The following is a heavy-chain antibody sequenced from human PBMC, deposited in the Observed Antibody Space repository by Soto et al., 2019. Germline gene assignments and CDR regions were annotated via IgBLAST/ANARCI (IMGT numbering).Heavy chain of an antibody. CDR2: IYQSGSA. J-gene: IGHJ5*02. CDR3: ARTLRVCSAGSCSSWFDP. Sequence: QLQLQESGSGLVKPSETLSLTCGVSGGSIISGVYSWSWIRQSPGKGLEWIGYIYQSGSAFYNPSLRGRVTISIDRSKNQFSLKLSSLTAADTAVYNCARTLRVCSAGSCSSWFDPWGQGTLVTVSS. CDR1: GGSIISGVYS. V-gene: IGHV4-30-2*06. D-gene: IGHD2-15*01.